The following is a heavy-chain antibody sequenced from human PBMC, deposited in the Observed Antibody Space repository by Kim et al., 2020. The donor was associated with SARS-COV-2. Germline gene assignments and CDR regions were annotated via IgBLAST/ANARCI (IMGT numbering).Heavy chain of an antibody. D-gene: IGHD3-22*01. V-gene: IGHV3-13*01. J-gene: IGHJ2*01. Sequence: GGSLRLSCAASGFTFSTSDMHWVRQPTGKGLEWVSAIGTIDDTYYPGSVKGRCIISRENAKNSLYLQMNSLTAGDTAVYYCAREVQDSTSKGWYFDLWGRGTLVTVSS. CDR3: AREVQDSTSKGWYFDL. CDR2: IGTIDDT. CDR1: GFTFSTSD.